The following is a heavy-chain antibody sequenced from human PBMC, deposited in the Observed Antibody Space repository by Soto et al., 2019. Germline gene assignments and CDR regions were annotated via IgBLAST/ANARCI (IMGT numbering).Heavy chain of an antibody. CDR2: INPSGGST. J-gene: IGHJ4*02. CDR1: GYTFTSYY. CDR3: ARTYYDILTGYYPTPYYFDY. D-gene: IGHD3-9*01. V-gene: IGHV1-46*01. Sequence: ASVKVSCKASGYTFTSYYMHWVRQAPGQGLEWMGIINPSGGSTSYAQKFQGRVTMTRDTSTSTVYMELSILRSEDTAVYYCARTYYDILTGYYPTPYYFDYWGEGTLVTVSS.